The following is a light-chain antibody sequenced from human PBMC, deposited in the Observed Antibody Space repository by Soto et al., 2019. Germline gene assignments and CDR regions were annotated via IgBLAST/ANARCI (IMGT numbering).Light chain of an antibody. CDR1: QSVSSSY. J-gene: IGKJ1*01. Sequence: EIVLTQSPGTLSLSPGERATLSCRASQSVSSSYLAWHQQKPGQAPRLLIYGASSRATGVPDRFTGSGSGTDFTLTISRLEPEDFAVYYCHQYTTSPPWTFGQGTKVDIK. CDR2: GAS. V-gene: IGKV3-20*01. CDR3: HQYTTSPPWT.